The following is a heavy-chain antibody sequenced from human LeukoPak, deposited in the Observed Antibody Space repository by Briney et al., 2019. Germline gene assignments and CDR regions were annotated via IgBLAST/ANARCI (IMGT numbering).Heavy chain of an antibody. V-gene: IGHV4-59*01. J-gene: IGHJ4*02. CDR3: ARGDSGSYYGY. CDR1: GGSISSYY. Sequence: SETLSLTCTVSGGSISSYYWNWIRQPPGKGLEWIGYVYYSGSTNYNPSLKSRVTISVDASKNQFSLKLSSVTAADTAVYYCARGDSGSYYGYWGQGTLVTVSS. CDR2: VYYSGST. D-gene: IGHD1-26*01.